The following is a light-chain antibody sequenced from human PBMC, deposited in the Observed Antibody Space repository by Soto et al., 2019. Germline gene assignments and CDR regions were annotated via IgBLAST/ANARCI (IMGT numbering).Light chain of an antibody. Sequence: DVQMTQSPSSLSASVGDRVTITCRARRDISSSLAWYQQKPGKVPKLLIYAASTLHAGVQSRFSGSGSGTFFTLTINSLQPEDGATYYCQKYNSAPNTFGRGTRLEIK. CDR2: AAS. V-gene: IGKV1-27*01. CDR1: RDISSS. J-gene: IGKJ2*01. CDR3: QKYNSAPNT.